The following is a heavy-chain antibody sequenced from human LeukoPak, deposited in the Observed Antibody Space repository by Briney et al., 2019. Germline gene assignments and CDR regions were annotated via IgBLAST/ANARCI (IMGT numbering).Heavy chain of an antibody. CDR3: AGLYYYGSGSSFDY. Sequence: SETLSLTCAVYGGSFSGYYWSWIRQPAGKGLEWIGRIYTSGSTNYNPSLKSRVTMSVDTSKNQFSLKLSSVTAADTAVYYCAGLYYYGSGSSFDYWGQETIVTVSS. V-gene: IGHV4-59*10. CDR2: IYTSGST. D-gene: IGHD3-10*01. CDR1: GGSFSGYY. J-gene: IGHJ4*02.